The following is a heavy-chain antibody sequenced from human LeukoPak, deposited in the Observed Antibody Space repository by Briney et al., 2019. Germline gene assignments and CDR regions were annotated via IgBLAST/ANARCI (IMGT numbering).Heavy chain of an antibody. CDR3: ARGDRLVDRGVIGPCDY. D-gene: IGHD3-10*01. CDR1: GYTFTNYG. J-gene: IGHJ4*02. CDR2: ISAYTGNT. Sequence: ASVKVSCKASGYTFTNYGFTWVRPAPGQGLEWMGWISAYTGNTNYAQKFQGRVTMTPDTSTTTAYMELRSMRSDDTAVYYCARGDRLVDRGVIGPCDYWGQGTLVTVSS. V-gene: IGHV1-18*01.